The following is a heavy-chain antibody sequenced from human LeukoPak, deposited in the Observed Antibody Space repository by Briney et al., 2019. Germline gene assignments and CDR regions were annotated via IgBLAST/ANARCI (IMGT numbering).Heavy chain of an antibody. CDR1: GYTFTGYY. CDR2: INPNSGGT. V-gene: IGHV1-2*02. J-gene: IGHJ4*02. D-gene: IGHD1-26*01. CDR3: ARDDSSAWEPRY. Sequence: ASVKVSCKASGYTFTGYYMHWVRQAPGQGLEWMGWINPNSGGTNYAQKFQGRVTMTRDTSISTAYMELSRLRSDDTAVYYCARDDSSAWEPRYRGQGTLVTVSS.